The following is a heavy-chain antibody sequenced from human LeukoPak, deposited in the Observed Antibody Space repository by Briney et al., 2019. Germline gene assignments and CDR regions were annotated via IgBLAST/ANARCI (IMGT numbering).Heavy chain of an antibody. J-gene: IGHJ6*04. CDR3: AREGYYYYGMDV. CDR1: GGSISSSGYY. CDR2: IYYNGNT. V-gene: IGHV4-31*03. Sequence: SETLSLTCTVSGGSISSSGYYWSWIRQRPGKGLEWVGYIYYNGNTYYNPSLKSRIAISVDTSENQFSLRLTSVTAADTAVYYCAREGYYYYGMDVWGKGTTVTVSS.